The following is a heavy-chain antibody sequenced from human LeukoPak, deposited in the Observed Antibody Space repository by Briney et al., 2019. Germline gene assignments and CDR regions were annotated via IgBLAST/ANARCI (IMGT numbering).Heavy chain of an antibody. CDR3: ARETPNYDSSGYDY. D-gene: IGHD3-22*01. V-gene: IGHV3-30-3*01. CDR2: ISYDGSNK. J-gene: IGHJ4*02. Sequence: SGRSLRLSCAASGFTFSSYAMHWVRQAPGKGLEWVAVISYDGSNKYCADSVKGRFTISRDNSKNTLYLQMNSLRAEDTAVYYCARETPNYDSSGYDYWGQGTLVTVSS. CDR1: GFTFSSYA.